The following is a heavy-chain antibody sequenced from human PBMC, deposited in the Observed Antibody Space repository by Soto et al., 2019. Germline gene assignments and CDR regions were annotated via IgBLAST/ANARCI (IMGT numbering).Heavy chain of an antibody. D-gene: IGHD2-2*01. CDR2: SRNKDNSHTT. V-gene: IGHV3-72*01. CDR1: GFTFSDHH. CDR3: VRAKFTNSRFNFDF. Sequence: EVQLVESGGGLVQPGGSLRLSCAVSGFTFSDHHKDWVRQTPGKGLEWVGRSRNKDNSHTTEYAASVKGRFTISRDESKNSLFLQMNSLQTADTAVYFCVRAKFTNSRFNFDFWGQGTLVTVSS. J-gene: IGHJ4*02.